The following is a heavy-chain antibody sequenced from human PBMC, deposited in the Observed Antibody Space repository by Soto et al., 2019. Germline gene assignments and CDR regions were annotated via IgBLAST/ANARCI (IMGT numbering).Heavy chain of an antibody. CDR2: MNPNSGNT. D-gene: IGHD6-13*01. J-gene: IGHJ4*02. Sequence: QVQLVQSGAEVKKPGASVKVSCKASGYTFTSYDINWVRQATGQGLEWMGWMNPNSGNTCYAQKFQGRVTMTRNTSISTAYRALGSLRAEYSAVYYCARESAVAGFDYWGQGTLVTVSS. V-gene: IGHV1-8*01. CDR1: GYTFTSYD. CDR3: ARESAVAGFDY.